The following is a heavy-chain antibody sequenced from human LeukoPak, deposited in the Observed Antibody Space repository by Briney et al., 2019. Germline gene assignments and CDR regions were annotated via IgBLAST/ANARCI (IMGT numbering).Heavy chain of an antibody. D-gene: IGHD3-22*01. Sequence: PSETLSLTCTVSGGSISSYYWGWIRQPPGKGLEWIGYIYYSGSTNYNLSLKSRVTISVDTSKNQFSLKLSSVTAADTAVYYCAGASYDSSGVHWGQGTLVAVSS. J-gene: IGHJ4*02. CDR3: AGASYDSSGVH. CDR1: GGSISSYY. CDR2: IYYSGST. V-gene: IGHV4-59*01.